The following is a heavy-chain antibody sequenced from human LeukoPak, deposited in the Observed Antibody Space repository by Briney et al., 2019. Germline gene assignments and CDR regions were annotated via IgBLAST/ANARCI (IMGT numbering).Heavy chain of an antibody. J-gene: IGHJ4*02. CDR2: IYYSGST. CDR1: GGSISSSSYY. D-gene: IGHD6-19*01. CDR3: ARDYRTSSGYFDY. Sequence: SETLSLTCTVSGGSISSSSYYWGWIRQPPGKGLEWIGSIYYSGSTNYNPSLKSRVTISVDKSKNQFSLKLSSVTAADTAVYYCARDYRTSSGYFDYWGQGTLVTVSS. V-gene: IGHV4-39*07.